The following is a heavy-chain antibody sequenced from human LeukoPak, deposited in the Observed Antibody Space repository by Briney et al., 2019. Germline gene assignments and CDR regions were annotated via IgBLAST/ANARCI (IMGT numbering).Heavy chain of an antibody. J-gene: IGHJ4*02. V-gene: IGHV3-66*01. CDR2: IYSGGST. CDR3: AKTVPYCSSTSCYFDY. D-gene: IGHD2-2*01. Sequence: SGGSLRLSCAASEFSVGSNYMTWVRQAPGKGLEWVSLIYSGGSTYYADSVKGRFTISRDNSKNTLYLQMNSLRAEDTAVYYCAKTVPYCSSTSCYFDYWGQGTLVTVSS. CDR1: EFSVGSNY.